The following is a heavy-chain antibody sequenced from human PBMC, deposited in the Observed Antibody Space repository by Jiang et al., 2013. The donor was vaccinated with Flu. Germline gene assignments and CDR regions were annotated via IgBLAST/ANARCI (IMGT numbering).Heavy chain of an antibody. CDR2: ISAYNGNT. J-gene: IGHJ6*02. Sequence: VQSGAEVKKPGASVKVSCKASGYTFTSYGISWVRQAPGQGLEWMGWISAYNGNTNYAQKLQGRVTMTTDTSTSTAYMELRSLRSDDTAVYYCARVSVTGQLIVVVPSPNPYGMDVWGQGTTVTVSS. CDR3: ARVSVTGQLIVVVPSPNPYGMDV. CDR1: GYTFTSYG. V-gene: IGHV1-18*04. D-gene: IGHD2-2*01.